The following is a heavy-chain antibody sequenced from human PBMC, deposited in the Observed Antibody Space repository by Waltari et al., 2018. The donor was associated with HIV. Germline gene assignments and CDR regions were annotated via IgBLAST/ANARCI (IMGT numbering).Heavy chain of an antibody. Sequence: QVQLQESGPGLVKPSETLSLTCTVSGYSISSGYYWGWIRQPPGKGLEWIGSIYHSGSTYDNPSLKSRVTISVDTSKNQFSLKLSSVTAADTAVYYCARVDYGDYLGDAFDIWGQGTMVTVSS. D-gene: IGHD4-17*01. CDR3: ARVDYGDYLGDAFDI. CDR1: GYSISSGYY. V-gene: IGHV4-38-2*02. CDR2: IYHSGST. J-gene: IGHJ3*02.